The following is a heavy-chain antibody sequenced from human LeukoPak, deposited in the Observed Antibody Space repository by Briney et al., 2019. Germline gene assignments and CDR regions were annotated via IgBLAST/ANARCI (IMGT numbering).Heavy chain of an antibody. Sequence: GGSLRLSCAASGFTLTNYWMSWVRQAPGKGLEWVANIKQSGSEKYYVDSVKGRFTISRDNAKNSLYLQMNSLRAEDTAVYYCARVATEGGYFDYWGQGTLVTVSS. J-gene: IGHJ4*02. CDR3: ARVATEGGYFDY. CDR1: GFTLTNYW. D-gene: IGHD2-15*01. CDR2: IKQSGSEK. V-gene: IGHV3-7*01.